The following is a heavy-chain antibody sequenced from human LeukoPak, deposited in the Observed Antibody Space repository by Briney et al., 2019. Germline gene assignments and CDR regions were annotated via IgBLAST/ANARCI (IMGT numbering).Heavy chain of an antibody. Sequence: SETLSLTCTVSGDSISNHYWSWIRQPPGKGLVWIGYIFYSGNTHYNPSLKSRVTMSVDTSKNQFSLKLSSVTAADTAVYYCARDASGGSGSYKYYFDYWGQGTLVTVSS. CDR3: ARDASGGSGSYKYYFDY. CDR1: GDSISNHY. J-gene: IGHJ4*02. D-gene: IGHD3-10*01. V-gene: IGHV4-59*11. CDR2: IFYSGNT.